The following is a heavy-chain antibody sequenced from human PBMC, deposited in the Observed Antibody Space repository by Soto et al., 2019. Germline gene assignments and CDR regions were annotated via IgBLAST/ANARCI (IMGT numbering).Heavy chain of an antibody. CDR1: GGTFSXXA. D-gene: IGHD3-10*01. J-gene: IGHJ5*01. Sequence: SVXXSCKASGGTFSXXAXXXVRQAPGQGLEWMGGIIPIFGTANYAQKFQGRVTITADESTSTAYMELSSLRSEDTAVYYCARGLEDYGYNWFDYWGQGTLVTVSS. CDR3: ARGLEDYGYNWFDY. V-gene: IGHV1-69*13. CDR2: IIPIFGTA.